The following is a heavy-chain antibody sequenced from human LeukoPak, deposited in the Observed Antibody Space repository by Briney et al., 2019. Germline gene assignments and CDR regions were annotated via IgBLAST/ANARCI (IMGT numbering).Heavy chain of an antibody. V-gene: IGHV3-23*01. CDR1: GFTFSSYA. CDR2: VSGSGGST. Sequence: PGGSLRLSCAASGFTFSSYAMHWVRQAPGKGLEWVSAVSGSGGSTYYADSVKGRFTISRDNSKNTLYLQMNSLRAEDTAVYYCAKDSVRWLQLRWFDPWGQGTLVTVSS. J-gene: IGHJ5*02. CDR3: AKDSVRWLQLRWFDP. D-gene: IGHD5-24*01.